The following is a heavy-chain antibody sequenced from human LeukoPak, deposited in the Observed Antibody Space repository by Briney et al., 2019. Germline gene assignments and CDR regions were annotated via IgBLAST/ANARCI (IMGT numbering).Heavy chain of an antibody. D-gene: IGHD3-10*02. CDR1: GFTFSNYG. V-gene: IGHV3-48*04. CDR3: AELGITMIGGV. Sequence: GGTLRLSCAASGFTFSNYGMGWVRQAPGKGLEWVSYISSSGSTIYYADSVKGRFTISRDNAKNSLYLQMNSLRAEDTAVYYCAELGITMIGGVWGKGTTVTISS. J-gene: IGHJ6*04. CDR2: ISSSGSTI.